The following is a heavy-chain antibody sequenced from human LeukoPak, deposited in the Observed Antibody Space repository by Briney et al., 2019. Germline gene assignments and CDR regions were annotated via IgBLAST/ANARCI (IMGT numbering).Heavy chain of an antibody. D-gene: IGHD4-11*01. CDR2: IYHSGST. J-gene: IGHJ4*02. CDR1: GGSISSGGYS. Sequence: PSETLSLTCAVSGGSISSGGYSWSWIRQPPGKGLEWIGYIYHSGSTYYNPSPKSRVTISVDRSKNQFSLKLSSVTAADTAVYYCARGSTTVTTNWGQGTLVTVSS. V-gene: IGHV4-30-2*01. CDR3: ARGSTTVTTN.